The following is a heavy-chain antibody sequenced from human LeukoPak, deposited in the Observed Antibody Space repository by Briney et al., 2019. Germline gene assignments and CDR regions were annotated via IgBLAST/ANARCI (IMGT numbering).Heavy chain of an antibody. Sequence: GGSLGLSCAASGFTFNYYAMSWVRQAPGKGLEWVSSTSGSGASTYYADSVRGRFTIMRDNSQNTLYLHIKNLRAEDSALYYCANGLAASGDCALRDYYYFMDVWGKGTTVTVSS. J-gene: IGHJ6*03. V-gene: IGHV3-23*01. CDR2: TSGSGAST. CDR3: ANGLAASGDCALRDYYYFMDV. CDR1: GFTFNYYA. D-gene: IGHD2-21*01.